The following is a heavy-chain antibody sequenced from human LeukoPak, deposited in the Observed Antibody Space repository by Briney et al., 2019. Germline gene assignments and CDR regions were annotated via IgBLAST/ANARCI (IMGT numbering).Heavy chain of an antibody. V-gene: IGHV3-33*01. CDR2: IWNDGSNE. CDR3: TFEIGRRQGAFDI. Sequence: GRSLRLSCTASGFIFSRYDMHWVRQTPGKGPEWVAAIWNDGSNEYYADSKRGLSTICSNYYNNTLYLQINILTADATADYFCTFEIGRRQGAFDIWGQGTMITVS. J-gene: IGHJ3*02. D-gene: IGHD1-26*01. CDR1: GFIFSRYD.